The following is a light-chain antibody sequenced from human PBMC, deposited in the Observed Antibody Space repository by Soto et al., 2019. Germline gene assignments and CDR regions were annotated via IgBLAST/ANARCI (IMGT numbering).Light chain of an antibody. CDR3: QQRSNWPPIFT. CDR2: DAS. J-gene: IGKJ3*01. Sequence: EIVLTQSPATLSLSPGERATLSCRASQSVSSYLAWYQQKPGQAPRLLIYDASNRATGIPARFSGSGSGTDFPLTISGLEPEDFAVYYCQQRSNWPPIFTFGPGTKVDIK. CDR1: QSVSSY. V-gene: IGKV3-11*01.